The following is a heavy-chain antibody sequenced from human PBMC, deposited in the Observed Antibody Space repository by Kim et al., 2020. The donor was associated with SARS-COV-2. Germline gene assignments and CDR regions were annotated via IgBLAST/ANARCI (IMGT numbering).Heavy chain of an antibody. J-gene: IGHJ4*02. Sequence: SETLSLTCTVSGGSISSSSYYWGWIRQPPGKGLEWIGSIYYSGSTYYNPSLKSRVTISVDTSKNQFSLKLSSVTAADTAVYYCARDLPHYYDILTGNYVWGQGTLVTVSS. V-gene: IGHV4-39*07. CDR2: IYYSGST. CDR3: ARDLPHYYDILTGNYV. CDR1: GGSISSSSYY. D-gene: IGHD3-9*01.